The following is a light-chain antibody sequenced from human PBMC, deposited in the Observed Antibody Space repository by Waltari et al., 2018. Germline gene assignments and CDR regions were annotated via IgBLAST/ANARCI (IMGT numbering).Light chain of an antibody. V-gene: IGKV2D-29*01. CDR1: PSLLDSDGRTY. J-gene: IGKJ1*01. CDR3: MHSLRYPRT. CDR2: EVS. Sequence: DIVMTQTPLSLSVTPGQPASISCKSSPSLLDSDGRTYLYWYLQRPGQPPQLLINEVSRRFSGVPDRFSGSGSGTDFTLKISRVEAEDVGVYYCMHSLRYPRTFGQGTKVEVK.